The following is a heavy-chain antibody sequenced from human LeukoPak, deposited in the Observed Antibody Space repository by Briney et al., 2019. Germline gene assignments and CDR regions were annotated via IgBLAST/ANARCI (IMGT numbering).Heavy chain of an antibody. CDR1: GGSISSYY. J-gene: IGHJ4*02. CDR2: IYYSGST. Sequence: SETLSLTCTVSGGSISSYYWSWIRQPPGKGLEWIGYIYYSGSTNYNPSLKSRVTISVDTSKNQFSLKLSSVTAADTAVYYCARSDILTGYYMDYWGQGTLVTVSS. V-gene: IGHV4-59*01. CDR3: ARSDILTGYYMDY. D-gene: IGHD3-9*01.